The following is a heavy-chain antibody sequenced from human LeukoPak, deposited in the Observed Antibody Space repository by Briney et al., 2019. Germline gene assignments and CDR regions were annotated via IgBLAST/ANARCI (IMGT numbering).Heavy chain of an antibody. Sequence: SETLSLTCAVYGGSFSGYYWSWIRQPPGKGLEWMGEINHSGSTNYNPSLKRRVTISVDTSKNQFSLKLSSVTAADTAVYYCARARGYSYGYYYYYMDVWGKGTTVTVSS. CDR3: ARARGYSYGYYYYYMDV. D-gene: IGHD5-18*01. CDR1: GGSFSGYY. V-gene: IGHV4-34*01. J-gene: IGHJ6*03. CDR2: INHSGST.